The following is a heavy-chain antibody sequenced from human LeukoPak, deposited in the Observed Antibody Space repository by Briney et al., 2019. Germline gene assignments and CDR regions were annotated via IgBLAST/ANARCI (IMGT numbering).Heavy chain of an antibody. J-gene: IGHJ4*02. Sequence: ASVKVSCKASGYTFTGYFMRWVRQAPGQGREGMGWINPNSGDTNYAQKFQGRVTMTRDTSISTAYMELSRLRSDDTAVYSCARDSDPTYYFDSGPYHAYWGQGTLVTVSS. D-gene: IGHD3-10*01. CDR1: GYTFTGYF. V-gene: IGHV1-2*02. CDR3: ARDSDPTYYFDSGPYHAY. CDR2: INPNSGDT.